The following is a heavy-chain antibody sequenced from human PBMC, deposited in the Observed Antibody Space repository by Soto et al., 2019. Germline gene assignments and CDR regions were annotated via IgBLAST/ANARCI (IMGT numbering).Heavy chain of an antibody. Sequence: GGSLRLSYAASGFTFSSYGMHWVRQAPGKGLEWVAVIWYDGSNKYYADSVKGRFTISRDNSKNTLYLQMNSLRAEDTAVYYCARDHEVVPAAMLIFDLWGRGTLVTVSS. CDR1: GFTFSSYG. CDR3: ARDHEVVPAAMLIFDL. J-gene: IGHJ2*01. CDR2: IWYDGSNK. V-gene: IGHV3-33*01. D-gene: IGHD2-2*01.